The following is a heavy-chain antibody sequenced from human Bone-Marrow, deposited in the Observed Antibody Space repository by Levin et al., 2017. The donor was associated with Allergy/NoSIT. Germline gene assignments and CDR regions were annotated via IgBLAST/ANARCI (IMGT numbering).Heavy chain of an antibody. V-gene: IGHV3-15*01. CDR3: TTGDQYSGRFDY. Sequence: PGGSLRLSCAASGFIFSNAYMTWVRQAPGKGLEWVGRLKSKTDGATTDYAAAGKGRFTISRDDSKNTLYLQMDSLKTEDTAVYYCTTGDQYSGRFDYWGQGTLVTVSS. J-gene: IGHJ4*02. CDR2: LKSKTDGATT. CDR1: GFIFSNAY. D-gene: IGHD5-12*01.